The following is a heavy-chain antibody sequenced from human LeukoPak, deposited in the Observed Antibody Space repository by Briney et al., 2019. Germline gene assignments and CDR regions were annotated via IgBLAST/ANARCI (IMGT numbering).Heavy chain of an antibody. J-gene: IGHJ5*02. D-gene: IGHD6-19*01. V-gene: IGHV6-1*01. CDR1: RDSVSANSAA. CDR2: TYSRSKWYN. Sequence: SQTLSLTCTISRDSVSANSAAWNWIRQSPSRALEWLGSTYSRSKWYNDYALSVKSRIPTNPDTSKNQFSLQLNSVTPEDTAVYDCARSTSSGWYGLWFDPWGQGTLVTVSS. CDR3: ARSTSSGWYGLWFDP.